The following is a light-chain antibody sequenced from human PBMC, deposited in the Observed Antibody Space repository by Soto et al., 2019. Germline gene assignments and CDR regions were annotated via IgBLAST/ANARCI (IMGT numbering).Light chain of an antibody. CDR2: EVS. CDR1: SSDVGGYNY. J-gene: IGLJ1*01. V-gene: IGLV2-14*01. Sequence: QSALTQPDSVSGSPGQSIAISCTGTSSDVGGYNYVSWYQQHPGKAPKLMIYEVSNRPSGVSNRFSGSKSGNTAPLTISGLQAEDEADYYCCSYAGSYPFVFGTGTKVTVL. CDR3: CSYAGSYPFV.